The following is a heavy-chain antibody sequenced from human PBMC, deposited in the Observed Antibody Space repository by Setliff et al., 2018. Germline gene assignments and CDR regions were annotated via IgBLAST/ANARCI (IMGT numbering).Heavy chain of an antibody. CDR2: IYTSGNT. V-gene: IGHV4-4*07. CDR1: GNSISSDY. J-gene: IGHJ6*03. Sequence: PSETLSLTCTVSGNSISSDYWSWIRQPAGKGLEWIGRIYTSGNTNYNPSLKSRVTMSVDTSKTQCSLKLSSVTAADTAVYYCARGKSYYYYMDVWGKGTTVTVSS. CDR3: ARGKSYYYYMDV.